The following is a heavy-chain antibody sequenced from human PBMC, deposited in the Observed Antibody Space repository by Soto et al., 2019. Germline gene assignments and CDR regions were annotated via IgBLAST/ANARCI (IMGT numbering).Heavy chain of an antibody. J-gene: IGHJ6*02. CDR2: IIPIPGTA. D-gene: IGHD2-2*01. CDR3: ARSQGSSTSLEIYYYYYYGMDV. V-gene: IGHV1-69*01. Sequence: QVQLLQSGAEVKKPGSSVKVSCKASGGTFGSYAISWVRQAPGQGLEWMGGIIPIPGTANYAQKFQGRDTIAADESTSTAYMELSSLRSEDTAVYYCARSQGSSTSLEIYYYYYYGMDVWGQGTTVTVSS. CDR1: GGTFGSYA.